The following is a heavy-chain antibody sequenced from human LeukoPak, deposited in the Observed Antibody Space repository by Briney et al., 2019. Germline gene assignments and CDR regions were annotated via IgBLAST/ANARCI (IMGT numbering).Heavy chain of an antibody. CDR1: GYTFTGYY. CDR3: ARERWRSSSIVADY. J-gene: IGHJ4*02. D-gene: IGHD6-6*01. Sequence: ASVKVSCKASGYTFTGYYMHWVRQAPGQGLEWMGRINPNSGGTNYAQKFQGRVTMTRDTPISTAYMELSRLRSDDTAVYYCARERWRSSSIVADYWGQGTLVTVSS. V-gene: IGHV1-2*06. CDR2: INPNSGGT.